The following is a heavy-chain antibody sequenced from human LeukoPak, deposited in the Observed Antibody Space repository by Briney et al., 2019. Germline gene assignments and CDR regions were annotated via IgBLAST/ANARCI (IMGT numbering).Heavy chain of an antibody. V-gene: IGHV4-39*07. CDR2: IYYSGST. CDR1: GGSISSSDYY. J-gene: IGHJ4*02. CDR3: ARDRGSGWSRRLVVDY. D-gene: IGHD6-19*01. Sequence: SETLSLTCTVSGGSISSSDYYWGWIRQPPEKGLEWIGSIYYSGSTYYNPSLKSRVTISVDTSKNQFSLKLSSVTAADTAVYYCARDRGSGWSRRLVVDYWGQGTLVTVSS.